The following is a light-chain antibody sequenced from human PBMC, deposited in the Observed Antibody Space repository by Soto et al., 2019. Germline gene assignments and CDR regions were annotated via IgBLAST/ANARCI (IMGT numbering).Light chain of an antibody. CDR2: EVS. Sequence: QSALTQPPSASGSPGQSVTISCTGTSSDVGGYNYVSWYQQHPGKAPKFIIYEVSKRPSGVPDRFSGSKSGNTASLTDSGLQAEDGGDYYCSSYAGYHNIMLFGGGTKLTVL. CDR3: SSYAGYHNIML. V-gene: IGLV2-8*01. CDR1: SSDVGGYNY. J-gene: IGLJ2*01.